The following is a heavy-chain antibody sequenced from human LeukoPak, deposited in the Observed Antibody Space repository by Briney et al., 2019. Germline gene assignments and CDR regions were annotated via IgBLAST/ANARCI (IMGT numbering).Heavy chain of an antibody. Sequence: GGSLRLSCAASGFTFSSYTMNWVRQAPGKGLEWVSSITSSSSYIYYADSVKGRFTISRDNAKNSLYLHMNSLRAEDTAVYYCARHVAAVGFDYWGQGTLVTVSS. V-gene: IGHV3-21*01. CDR3: ARHVAAVGFDY. D-gene: IGHD6-19*01. J-gene: IGHJ4*02. CDR2: ITSSSSYI. CDR1: GFTFSSYT.